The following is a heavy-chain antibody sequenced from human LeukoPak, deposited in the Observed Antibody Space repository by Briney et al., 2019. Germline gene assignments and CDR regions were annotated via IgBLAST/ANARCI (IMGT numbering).Heavy chain of an antibody. CDR2: INAGGGNT. CDR3: AKRLAYYFDH. Sequence: GGSLRLSCAASGFTFSSYAMSWVRQAPGKGLEWVSPINAGGGNTYYADSVKGRFTIPRDNSKNTLYLQMNSLRAEDTAVYYCAKRLAYYFDHWGQGTLVTVSS. J-gene: IGHJ4*02. V-gene: IGHV3-23*01. CDR1: GFTFSSYA.